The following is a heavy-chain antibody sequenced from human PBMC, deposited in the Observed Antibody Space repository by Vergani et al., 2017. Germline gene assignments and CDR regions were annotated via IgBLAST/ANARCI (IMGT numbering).Heavy chain of an antibody. J-gene: IGHJ6*03. CDR2: IKSDGSIT. Sequence: EVQLVESGGGLIHPGGSLRLSCEGSGFSFSGYWMHWVRQSPEKGLVWVSRIKSDGSITNYADSVKGRFTISRDNAKNSLYLQMNSLRAEDTAVYYCARVFRAYYYYMDVWGKGTTVTVSS. V-gene: IGHV3-74*01. CDR1: GFSFSGYW. CDR3: ARVFRAYYYYMDV.